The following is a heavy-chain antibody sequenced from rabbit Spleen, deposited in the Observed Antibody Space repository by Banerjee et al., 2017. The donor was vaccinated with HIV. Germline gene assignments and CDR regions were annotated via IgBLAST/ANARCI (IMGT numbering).Heavy chain of an antibody. Sequence: EQLVESGGGLVQPEGSLTLTCTASGFSFSSNYYISWVRQAPGKGLEWIGIIYAAKGSTDYANWVNGRFTISSHNAQTTLYLQLNSLTAADTATYFCARDLVTAIGWNFALWGPGTLVTVS. J-gene: IGHJ4*01. CDR1: GFSFSSNYY. CDR2: IYAAKGST. V-gene: IGHV1S45*01. CDR3: ARDLVTAIGWNFAL. D-gene: IGHD7-1*01.